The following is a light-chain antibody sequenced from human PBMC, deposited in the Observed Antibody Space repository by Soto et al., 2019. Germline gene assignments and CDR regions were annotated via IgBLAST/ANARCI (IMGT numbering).Light chain of an antibody. CDR3: QQYGSSHLWT. J-gene: IGKJ1*01. V-gene: IGKV3-20*01. Sequence: EIVLTQSPGTLSMSPGERATLFCRASQRVSSSYLAWYQQKPGQAPRLLIYGASSRATGIPDRFSGSGSGTDFTLTISRLEPEDFAVYYCQQYGSSHLWTFGQGTKVEIK. CDR1: QRVSSSY. CDR2: GAS.